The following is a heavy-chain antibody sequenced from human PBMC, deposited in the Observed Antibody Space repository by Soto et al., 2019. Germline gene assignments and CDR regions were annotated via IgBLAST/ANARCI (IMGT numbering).Heavy chain of an antibody. CDR2: INPNSGGT. D-gene: IGHD1-26*01. CDR1: GYTFTGYY. CDR3: ARDRATLSEAIVGATHLFDY. J-gene: IGHJ4*01. Sequence: ASVKVSCKASGYTFTGYYMHWVRQAPGQGLEWMGWINPNSGGTNYAQKFQGWVTMTRDTSISTAYMELSRLRSDDTAVYYGARDRATLSEAIVGATHLFDYWGHGTLVTVSS. V-gene: IGHV1-2*04.